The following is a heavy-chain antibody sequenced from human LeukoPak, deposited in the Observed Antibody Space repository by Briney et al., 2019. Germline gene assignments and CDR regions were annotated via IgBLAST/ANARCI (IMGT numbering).Heavy chain of an antibody. CDR3: ARSFPVGVTEGGIDY. CDR1: GGSFSGYY. J-gene: IGHJ4*02. V-gene: IGHV4-34*01. CDR2: INHSGST. Sequence: PSETLSLTCAVYGGSFSGYYWSWIRQPPGKGLEWIGEINHSGSTNYNPSLKSRVTISVDTSKNQFPLKLSSVTAADTAVYYCARSFPVGVTEGGIDYWGQGTLVTVSS. D-gene: IGHD1-26*01.